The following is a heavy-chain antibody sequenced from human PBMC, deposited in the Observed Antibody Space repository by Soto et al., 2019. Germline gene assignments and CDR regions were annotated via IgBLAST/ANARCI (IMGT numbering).Heavy chain of an antibody. CDR1: GCSISSYY. J-gene: IGHJ3*02. CDR2: IYYSGST. D-gene: IGHD5-12*01. Sequence: SETLSLTCTVSGCSISSYYWSWIRQPPGKGLEWIGYIYYSGSTNYNPSLKSRVTISVDTSKNQFSLKLSSVTAADTAVYYCARLVDIVPIHPRRAFDIWGQGTMVTVSS. V-gene: IGHV4-59*01. CDR3: ARLVDIVPIHPRRAFDI.